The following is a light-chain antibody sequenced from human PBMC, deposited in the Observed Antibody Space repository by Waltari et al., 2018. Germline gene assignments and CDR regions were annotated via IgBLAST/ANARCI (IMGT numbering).Light chain of an antibody. Sequence: SSELTQDPAVSVALGQTVRITCQGDSLSGYYARWYQQKPGQAHVLVIYGKNNRPSGIPDRFSGASSGNSASLTITGAQAEDEAEYYCYSRDSSGDHLRVFGAGTKVTVL. CDR3: YSRDSSGDHLRV. V-gene: IGLV3-19*01. J-gene: IGLJ1*01. CDR2: GKN. CDR1: SLSGYY.